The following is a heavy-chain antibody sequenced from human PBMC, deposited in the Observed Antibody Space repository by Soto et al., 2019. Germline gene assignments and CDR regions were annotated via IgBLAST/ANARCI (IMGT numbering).Heavy chain of an antibody. CDR2: IYYSGST. V-gene: IGHV4-59*01. D-gene: IGHD6-6*01. CDR3: ARGYSSSFVDYYYYGMDV. Sequence: PSETLSLTCTVSGGSISSYYWSWIRQPPGKGLEWIGYIYYSGSTNYNPSLKSRVTISVDTSKNQFSLKLSSVTGAETAVYYCARGYSSSFVDYYYYGMDVWGQGTTGTVSS. J-gene: IGHJ6*02. CDR1: GGSISSYY.